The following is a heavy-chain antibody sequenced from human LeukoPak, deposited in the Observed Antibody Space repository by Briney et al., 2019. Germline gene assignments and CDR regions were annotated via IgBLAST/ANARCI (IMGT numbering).Heavy chain of an antibody. Sequence: SETLSLTCTVSGYSISSGYYWGWIRPPPGKGLEWIGSIYHSGSTYYNPSLKSRVTISVVTSKNQFSLKLSSVTAADTAVYYCALVGSVVVPAADFGYWGQGTLVTVSS. D-gene: IGHD2-2*01. V-gene: IGHV4-38-2*02. CDR1: GYSISSGYY. J-gene: IGHJ4*02. CDR3: ALVGSVVVPAADFGY. CDR2: IYHSGST.